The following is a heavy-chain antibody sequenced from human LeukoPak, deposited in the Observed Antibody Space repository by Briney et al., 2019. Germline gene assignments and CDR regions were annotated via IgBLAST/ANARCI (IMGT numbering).Heavy chain of an antibody. Sequence: ASVKVSCKASGYTFTSYDINWVRQATGQGLEWMGWMNPNSGSTGYAQKFQGRVTITRNTSISTAYMELSGLGSEDTAVYYCARGRSTGYPYYFEYWGQGTLVTVSS. CDR1: GYTFTSYD. CDR3: ARGRSTGYPYYFEY. CDR2: MNPNSGST. D-gene: IGHD5-12*01. V-gene: IGHV1-8*03. J-gene: IGHJ4*02.